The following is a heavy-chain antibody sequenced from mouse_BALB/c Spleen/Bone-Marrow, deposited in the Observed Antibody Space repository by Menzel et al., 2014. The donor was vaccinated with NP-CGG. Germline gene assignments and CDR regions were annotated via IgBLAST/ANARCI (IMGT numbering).Heavy chain of an antibody. D-gene: IGHD2-1*01. CDR2: IYPANGDT. Sequence: VQLQQPGAELVKPGASLKLSCTASGFNIKDTYMHWVKQRPEQGLEWIGRIYPANGDTKYDPKFQGKATITADTSSNTAYLQLSSLTSEDTAVYYCARYGNGLMDYWGQGTSVTVSS. V-gene: IGHV14-3*02. CDR1: GFNIKDTY. CDR3: ARYGNGLMDY. J-gene: IGHJ4*01.